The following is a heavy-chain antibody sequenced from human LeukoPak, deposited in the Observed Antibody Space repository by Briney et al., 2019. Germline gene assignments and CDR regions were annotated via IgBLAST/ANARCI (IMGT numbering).Heavy chain of an antibody. CDR1: GGSISSSNW. J-gene: IGHJ1*01. V-gene: IGHV4-4*02. CDR3: ASPGIAVAGTGYFQH. Sequence: SGTLSLTCAVSGGSISSSNWWSWVRQPPGKGLEWIGEIYHSGSTNYNPSLKSRVTISVDKSKNQFSLKLSSVTAADTAVYYCASPGIAVAGTGYFQHWGQGTLVTVSS. D-gene: IGHD6-19*01. CDR2: IYHSGST.